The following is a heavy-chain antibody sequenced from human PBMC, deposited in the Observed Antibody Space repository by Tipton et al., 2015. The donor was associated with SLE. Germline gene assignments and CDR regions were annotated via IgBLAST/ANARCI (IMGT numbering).Heavy chain of an antibody. CDR1: GFTFSSYW. Sequence: GSLRLSCAASGFTFSSYWMHWVRQAPGKGLVWVSRINSDGSSTSYADSVKGRFTISRDNAKNTLYLQMNSLRAEDTAVYYCARNSGYDSGGYWGQGTLVTVSS. D-gene: IGHD5-12*01. J-gene: IGHJ4*02. CDR3: ARNSGYDSGGY. V-gene: IGHV3-74*01. CDR2: INSDGSST.